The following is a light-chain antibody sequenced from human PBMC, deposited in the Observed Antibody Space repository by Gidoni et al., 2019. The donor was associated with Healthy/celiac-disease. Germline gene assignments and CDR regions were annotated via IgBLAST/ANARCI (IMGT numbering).Light chain of an antibody. CDR1: QGISNY. CDR3: QKYNSALYT. Sequence: DIQMPQSPSSLSASVGDRVTITCRASQGISNYLAWYQQKPGKVPKLLIYAASTLQSGVPSRFSGSGSGTDFTLTISRLQPEDVATYYCQKYNSALYTFGQGTRLEIK. CDR2: AAS. V-gene: IGKV1-27*01. J-gene: IGKJ5*01.